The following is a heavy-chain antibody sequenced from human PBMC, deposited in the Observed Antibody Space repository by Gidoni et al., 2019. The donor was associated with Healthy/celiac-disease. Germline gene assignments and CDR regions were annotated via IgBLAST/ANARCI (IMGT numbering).Heavy chain of an antibody. CDR1: GFTFSNAR. CDR2: IKSKTDGGTT. D-gene: IGHD3-9*01. CDR3: TTEAYDILTGYNDY. Sequence: EVQLVESGGGLVKPGGSLRLSCAASGFTFSNARMSWVRQAPGKGLGWVGRIKSKTDGGTTDYAAPVKGRFTISRDDSKNTLYLQMNSLKTEDTAVYYCTTEAYDILTGYNDYWGQGTLVTVSS. J-gene: IGHJ4*02. V-gene: IGHV3-15*01.